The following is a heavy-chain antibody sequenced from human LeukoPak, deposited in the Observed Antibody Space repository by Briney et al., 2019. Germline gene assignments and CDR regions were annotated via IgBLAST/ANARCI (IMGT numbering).Heavy chain of an antibody. V-gene: IGHV3-30*02. CDR2: IRYDGSNK. J-gene: IGHJ3*01. D-gene: IGHD3-3*01. Sequence: GGSLRLSCAASGFTFSSYGMHWVRQAPGKGLEWVAFIRYDGSNKYYADSVKGRFTISRDNSKKTVYLQMNSLKTEDTAVYYCAKDDALRFLEWPGNAFDVWGQGTMVTVSS. CDR3: AKDDALRFLEWPGNAFDV. CDR1: GFTFSSYG.